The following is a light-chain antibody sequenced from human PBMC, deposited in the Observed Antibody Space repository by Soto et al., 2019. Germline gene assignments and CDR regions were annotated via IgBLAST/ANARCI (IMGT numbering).Light chain of an antibody. CDR2: GAS. CDR3: QQRSNWPLP. CDR1: QSVSNNY. V-gene: IGKV3D-20*02. J-gene: IGKJ5*01. Sequence: EIVLTQSPGTLSLSKGERATLSCRASQSVSNNYLAWYQQKPGQAPRLLIYGASNRATGIPDRFSGSGSGTDFTLTISRLEPEDFAVYYCQQRSNWPLPFGQGTRLEIK.